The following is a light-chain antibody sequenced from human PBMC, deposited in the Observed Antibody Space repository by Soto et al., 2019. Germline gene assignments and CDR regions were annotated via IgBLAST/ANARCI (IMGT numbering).Light chain of an antibody. Sequence: QRVPTPPASMCGSPGQSITTPCTGTTSDLRSNNFLSLYPQHPGKAPQLMIYEGTKRPSRVSYRFSGSKSGNTASRTISGLQAEDEADYYCCSYAGSSTFVFGAGTKVTVL. V-gene: IGLV2-23*03. CDR2: EGT. CDR3: CSYAGSSTFV. CDR1: TSDLRSNNF. J-gene: IGLJ1*01.